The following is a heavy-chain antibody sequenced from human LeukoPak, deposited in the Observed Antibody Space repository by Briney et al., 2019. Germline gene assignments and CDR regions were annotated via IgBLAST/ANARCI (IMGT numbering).Heavy chain of an antibody. CDR2: INHSGST. Sequence: SETLSLTCAVYGGSFSGYYWSWIRQPPGKGLEWVGEINHSGSTNYNPSLKSRVTIPVHTAKNQYPLKLSSVTAADTGLYCCARRRAVLRYFDWLDAGGQGPLVTVSS. D-gene: IGHD3-9*01. CDR1: GGSFSGYY. V-gene: IGHV4-34*01. CDR3: ARRRAVLRYFDWLDA. J-gene: IGHJ5*02.